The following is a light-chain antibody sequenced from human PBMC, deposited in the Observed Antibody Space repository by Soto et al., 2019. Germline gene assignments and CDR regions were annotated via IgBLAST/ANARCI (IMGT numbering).Light chain of an antibody. CDR3: QQSYRTPHT. CDR1: QVITTS. CDR2: DAS. J-gene: IGKJ2*01. V-gene: IGKV1-39*01. Sequence: DIRMTQSPSSLSASLGDRITITCQASQVITTSLSWFQQRPGKAPRLLIFDASYLEAGVPSRFSGSGSGTNFTLTISSLQPEDFATYYCQQSYRTPHTFGQGTKLETK.